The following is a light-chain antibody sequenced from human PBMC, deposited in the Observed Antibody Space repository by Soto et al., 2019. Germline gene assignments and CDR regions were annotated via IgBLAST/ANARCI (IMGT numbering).Light chain of an antibody. V-gene: IGLV2-14*01. Sequence: QSALTQPASVSGSPGQSITISCTGTSSDIGGYNSVSWYQQHPGKAPKLVIYAVSNRPSGVSSRFSGSKSGNTASLTMSGLQAEDEATYYCSSYTTSAPYVFGSGTKLTVL. CDR2: AVS. CDR3: SSYTTSAPYV. J-gene: IGLJ1*01. CDR1: SSDIGGYNS.